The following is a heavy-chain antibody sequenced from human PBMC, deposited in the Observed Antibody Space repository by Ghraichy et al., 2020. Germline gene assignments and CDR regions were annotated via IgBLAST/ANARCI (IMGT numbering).Heavy chain of an antibody. D-gene: IGHD2-2*01. Sequence: GESLNISCAASGFTFSSYSMNWVRQAPGKGLEWVSSISSSSSYIYYADSVKGRFTISRDNAKNSLYLQMNSLRAEDTAVYYCARDQGDIVVVPAAMYFDYWGQGTLVTVSS. V-gene: IGHV3-21*01. J-gene: IGHJ4*02. CDR1: GFTFSSYS. CDR2: ISSSSSYI. CDR3: ARDQGDIVVVPAAMYFDY.